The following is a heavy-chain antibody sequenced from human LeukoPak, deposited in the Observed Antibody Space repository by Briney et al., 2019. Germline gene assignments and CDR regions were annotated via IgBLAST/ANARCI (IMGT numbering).Heavy chain of an antibody. CDR2: IYYSGST. D-gene: IGHD3-9*01. J-gene: IGHJ4*02. CDR1: GVSISSYY. CDR3: ARGLVLRYFDWPTGFDY. Sequence: SETLSLTCTVPGVSISSYYWSWVRQPPGKGLEWVGYIYYSGSTNYNPSLKSRVTISVDTSKNQFSLKLSSVTAADTAVYYCARGLVLRYFDWPTGFDYWGQGTLVTASS. V-gene: IGHV4-59*01.